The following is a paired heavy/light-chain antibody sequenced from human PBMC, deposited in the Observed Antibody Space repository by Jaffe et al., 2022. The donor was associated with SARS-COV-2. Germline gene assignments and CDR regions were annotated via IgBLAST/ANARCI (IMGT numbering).Light chain of an antibody. CDR1: QNIKTY. J-gene: IGKJ1*01. CDR3: QQSYSPPRT. V-gene: IGKV1-39*01. CDR2: AAS. Sequence: DIQMTQSPFSLSASVGDRVTITCRASQNIKTYLNWYQQKLGGAPKLLIYAASTLQGGVPSRFSGSGSGTDFTLTINSLQPEDFATYYCQQSYSPPRTFGQGTRVEIK.
Heavy chain of an antibody. CDR3: ARAPLLWTFYDY. J-gene: IGHJ4*02. Sequence: QVRLVQSGAEVKKPGSSVKVSCRASGGTFNRFAVSWVRQAPGQGLEWMAGIIPLLGTRNFAQKFQGRVTITADESMTTVYMELSSLRSDDTAVYYCARAPLLWTFYDYWGQGTLVAVS. D-gene: IGHD4-17*01. V-gene: IGHV1-69*01. CDR1: GGTFNRFA. CDR2: IIPLLGTR.